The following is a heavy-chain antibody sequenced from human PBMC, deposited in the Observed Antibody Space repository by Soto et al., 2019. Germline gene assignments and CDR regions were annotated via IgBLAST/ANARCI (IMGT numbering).Heavy chain of an antibody. Sequence: GGSLRLSCAASGFTFSSYSMNWVRQAPGKGLEWVSSISSSSSYIYYADSVKGRFTISRDNAKNSLYLQMNSLRAEDTAVYYCARESPYYYILTGYYPFDYWGQGTLVTVSS. CDR1: GFTFSSYS. J-gene: IGHJ4*02. D-gene: IGHD3-9*01. CDR3: ARESPYYYILTGYYPFDY. CDR2: ISSSSSYI. V-gene: IGHV3-21*01.